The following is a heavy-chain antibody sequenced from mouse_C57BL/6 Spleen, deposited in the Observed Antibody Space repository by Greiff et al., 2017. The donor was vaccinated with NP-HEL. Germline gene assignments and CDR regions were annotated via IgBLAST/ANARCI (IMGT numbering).Heavy chain of an antibody. CDR1: GYTFTSYW. J-gene: IGHJ2*01. Sequence: EVQLQQSGTVLARPGASVKMSCKTSGYTFTSYWMHWVKQRPGQGLEWIGANYPGNSDTSYNQKFKGKAKLTAVTSASTAYMELSSLTNEDSAVYYCTRTGPREYYFDYWGQGTTLTVSS. CDR2: NYPGNSDT. CDR3: TRTGPREYYFDY. V-gene: IGHV1-5*01.